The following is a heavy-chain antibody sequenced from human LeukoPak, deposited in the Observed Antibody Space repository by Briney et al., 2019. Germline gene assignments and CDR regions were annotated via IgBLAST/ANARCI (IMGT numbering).Heavy chain of an antibody. CDR2: IYTSGST. Sequence: SETLSLTCTVSGGSISSGSYYWSWIRQPAGKGLEWIGRIYTSGSTNYNPSLKSRVTISVDTSKNQFSLKLSSVTAADTAVYYCARGGRSGNFWSGYYPFGYWGQGTLVTVSS. D-gene: IGHD3-3*01. V-gene: IGHV4-61*02. J-gene: IGHJ4*02. CDR1: GGSISSGSYY. CDR3: ARGGRSGNFWSGYYPFGY.